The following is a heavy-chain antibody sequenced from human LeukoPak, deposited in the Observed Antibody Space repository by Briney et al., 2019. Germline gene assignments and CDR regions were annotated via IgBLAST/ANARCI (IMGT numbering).Heavy chain of an antibody. CDR3: ARRVAARGGNFDY. CDR2: ISDSGGST. J-gene: IGHJ4*02. V-gene: IGHV3-23*01. D-gene: IGHD6-6*01. CDR1: GFTFNSYA. Sequence: GXXLRLSCAASGFTFNSYAMSWVRQAPGKGLEWVSAISDSGGSTYYADSVKGRFTISRDNSKNTLYLQMNSLRAEDTAVYYCARRVAARGGNFDYWGQGTLVTVSS.